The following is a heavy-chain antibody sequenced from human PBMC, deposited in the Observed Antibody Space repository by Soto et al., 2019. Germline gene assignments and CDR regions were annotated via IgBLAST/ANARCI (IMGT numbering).Heavy chain of an antibody. CDR3: ARERSGYDWFGDYIWGSYRYSGYMDV. CDR2: INSDGSST. V-gene: IGHV3-74*01. J-gene: IGHJ6*03. Sequence: GGSLRLSCAASGFTFSSYWMHWVRQAPGKGLVWVSRINSDGSSTSYADSVKGRFTISRDNAKNTLYLQMNSLRAEDTAGYYCARERSGYDWFGDYIWGSYRYSGYMDVWGKGTTVTVSS. D-gene: IGHD3-16*02. CDR1: GFTFSSYW.